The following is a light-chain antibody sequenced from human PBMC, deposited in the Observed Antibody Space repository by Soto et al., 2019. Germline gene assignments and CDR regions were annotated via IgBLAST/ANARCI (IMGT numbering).Light chain of an antibody. Sequence: QSVLTQPPSVSAAPGQKVTISCSGSSSNIGNNYVSWYQQLPGTAPKLLIYENNKRPSGIPDRFSGSKSGTSATLGITGLQTGDEADYYYGTWDSSLSAGRVFGTGTKVTVL. CDR3: GTWDSSLSAGRV. CDR2: ENN. CDR1: SSNIGNNY. J-gene: IGLJ1*01. V-gene: IGLV1-51*02.